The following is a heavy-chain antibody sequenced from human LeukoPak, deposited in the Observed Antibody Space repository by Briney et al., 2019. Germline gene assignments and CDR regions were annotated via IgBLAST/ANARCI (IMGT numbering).Heavy chain of an antibody. CDR1: GGSISSHY. Sequence: SETLSPTCTVSGGSISSHYWSWIRQPPGKGLEWIGYIFYSGSTNYNPSLKSRVTISVDTSKNQFSLKLSSVTAADTAVYYCARGGIPVAGSNYWYVDLWGRGTLVTVSS. V-gene: IGHV4-59*11. J-gene: IGHJ2*01. CDR2: IFYSGST. D-gene: IGHD6-19*01. CDR3: ARGGIPVAGSNYWYVDL.